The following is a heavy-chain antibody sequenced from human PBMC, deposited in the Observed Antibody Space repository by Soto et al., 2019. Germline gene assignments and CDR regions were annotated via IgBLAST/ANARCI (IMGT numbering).Heavy chain of an antibody. Sequence: SETLSLTCTVSGGSISSSSYYWGWIRQPPGKGLEWIGSIYYSGSTYYNPSLKSRVTISVDTSKNQFSLKLSSVTAADTAVYYCARLYDFWSGYYGHYYYYYYMDVWGKGTTVTVSS. V-gene: IGHV4-39*01. CDR3: ARLYDFWSGYYGHYYYYYYMDV. CDR2: IYYSGST. D-gene: IGHD3-3*01. J-gene: IGHJ6*03. CDR1: GGSISSSSYY.